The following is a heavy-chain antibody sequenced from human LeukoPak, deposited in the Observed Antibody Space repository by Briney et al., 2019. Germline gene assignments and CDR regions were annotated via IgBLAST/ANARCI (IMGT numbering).Heavy chain of an antibody. V-gene: IGHV3-33*01. CDR2: IWYDGSSK. D-gene: IGHD3-9*01. CDR1: GFTFSSYG. J-gene: IGHJ4*02. CDR3: ARAGPDILTGYSLDY. Sequence: PGRSLRLSCAASGFTFSSYGMHWVRQAPGKGLEWVAVIWYDGSSKYYADSVKGRFTISRDNSKNTLYLQMNSLRAEDTAVYYCARAGPDILTGYSLDYWGQGTLVTVSS.